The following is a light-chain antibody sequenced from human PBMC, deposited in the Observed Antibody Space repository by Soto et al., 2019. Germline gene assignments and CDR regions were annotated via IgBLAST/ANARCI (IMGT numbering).Light chain of an antibody. V-gene: IGKV3-15*01. CDR3: QQYNNWPPIT. CDR2: DTS. CDR1: QSVSIK. J-gene: IGKJ5*01. Sequence: EIVMTQSPATLSVSPGERATLSCRASQSVSIKLVWYQQKPGQAPRLLLYDTSTRATGIPARFSGSGSGTEFTLTISSLQAEDFAVYYCQQYNNWPPITFGQGTRLEIK.